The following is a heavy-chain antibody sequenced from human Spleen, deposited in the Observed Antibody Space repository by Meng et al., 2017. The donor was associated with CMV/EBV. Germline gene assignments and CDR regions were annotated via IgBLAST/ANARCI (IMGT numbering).Heavy chain of an antibody. V-gene: IGHV3-21*01. Sequence: SCAASGCTFSTYNMNWVRQAPGKGLEWVSSISSGSNYIYYADSVKGRFTISRDNANNSLYLQMNSLRAEDTAVYYCARVVYYDNSGYSLWGQGTLVTAS. CDR2: ISSGSNYI. CDR1: GCTFSTYN. CDR3: ARVVYYDNSGYSL. J-gene: IGHJ4*02. D-gene: IGHD3-22*01.